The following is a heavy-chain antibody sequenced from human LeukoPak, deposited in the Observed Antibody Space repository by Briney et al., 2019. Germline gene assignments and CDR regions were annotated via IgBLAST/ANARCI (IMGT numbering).Heavy chain of an antibody. CDR3: ARDLEDVVVVPAAYTFDY. J-gene: IGHJ4*02. CDR1: GYTFTSYG. CDR2: ISAYNGNT. Sequence: ASVKLSCKASGYTFTSYGISWVRQAPGQGLEWMGWISAYNGNTNYAQKLQGRGTMTTDTSTSTAYMDLRSLRSDDTAVYYCARDLEDVVVVPAAYTFDYWGQGTLVTVSS. V-gene: IGHV1-18*01. D-gene: IGHD2-2*01.